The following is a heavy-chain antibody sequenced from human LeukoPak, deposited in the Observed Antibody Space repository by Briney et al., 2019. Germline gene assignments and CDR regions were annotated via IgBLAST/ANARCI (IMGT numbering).Heavy chain of an antibody. Sequence: HPGGSLRLSCAASGFTFSTYGMHWVRQAPGKGLEWVAYISYEANNEQYAESVKGRFTISRDNSKNTLYLQMNSLRPEDTAVYYCAKVVGGLVPAPTDYWGQGTLVTVSS. V-gene: IGHV3-30*02. J-gene: IGHJ4*02. CDR2: ISYEANNE. D-gene: IGHD2-2*01. CDR1: GFTFSTYG. CDR3: AKVVGGLVPAPTDY.